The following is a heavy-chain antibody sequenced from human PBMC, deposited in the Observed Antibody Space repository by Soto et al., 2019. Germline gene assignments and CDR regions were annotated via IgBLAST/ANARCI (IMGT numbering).Heavy chain of an antibody. CDR1: GITFSRCL. CDR2: ISQDGTDT. V-gene: IGHV3-7*01. Sequence: SGVSLRLSCGASGITFSRCLMSWVRQAPGKGLEWVASISQDGTDTDYVDSVKGRFAISRDNPKNSLYLQMNSLRAEDTAVYYCARHGVPGDSGSYYCGEYCYHGMDVWGKGNTVTV. D-gene: IGHD1-26*01. CDR3: ARHGVPGDSGSYYCGEYCYHGMDV. J-gene: IGHJ6*04.